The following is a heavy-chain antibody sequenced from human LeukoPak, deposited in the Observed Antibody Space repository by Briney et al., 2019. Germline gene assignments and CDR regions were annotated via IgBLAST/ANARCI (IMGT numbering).Heavy chain of an antibody. CDR2: IYSGGST. CDR1: GFSVSSNY. V-gene: IGHV3-53*05. Sequence: GGSLRLSRAASGFSVSSNYMSWVRQAPGKGLEWVSVIYSGGSTYYADSVKGRFTISRDNSKNTLYLQMNSLRAEDTAVYYCAKAGALSGSFDYWGQGTLVTVSS. CDR3: AKAGALSGSFDY. J-gene: IGHJ4*02. D-gene: IGHD1-26*01.